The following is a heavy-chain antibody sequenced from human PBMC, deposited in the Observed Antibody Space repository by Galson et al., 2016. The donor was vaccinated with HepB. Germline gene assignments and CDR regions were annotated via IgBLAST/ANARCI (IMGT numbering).Heavy chain of an antibody. J-gene: IGHJ4*02. CDR1: GDSISNDIW. D-gene: IGHD7-27*01. CDR3: AFTTGIYYLDY. CDR2: FNHSGSI. Sequence: ETLSLTCAVSGDSISNDIWWSWIRQSPAKELEWIGEFNHSGSINYNPSLKSRVTVSADASKNQFSLKMSSVTAADTALYYCAFTTGIYYLDYWGQGTLVTVSS. V-gene: IGHV4-4*02.